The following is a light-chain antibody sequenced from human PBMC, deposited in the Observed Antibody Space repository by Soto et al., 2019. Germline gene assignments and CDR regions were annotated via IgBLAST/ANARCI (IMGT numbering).Light chain of an antibody. CDR2: GAS. V-gene: IGKV3-15*01. CDR3: QQYLNWLP. J-gene: IGKJ4*01. CDR1: QSVSSN. Sequence: EIVMTQSPATLSVSPGERATLSCRASQSVSSNLDWYQQKPGQAPRLLSYGASTRATGIPARFSGSGSGTEFTLTISSLQSEDFAVYYCQQYLNWLPFGGGTKVEIK.